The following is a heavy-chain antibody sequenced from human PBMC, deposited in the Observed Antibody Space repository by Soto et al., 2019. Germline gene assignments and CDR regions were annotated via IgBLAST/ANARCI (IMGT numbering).Heavy chain of an antibody. J-gene: IGHJ6*03. CDR3: ARAPGFCSSTSCFYYYYYMDV. CDR1: GGSFSGYY. V-gene: IGHV4-34*01. CDR2: INHSGST. D-gene: IGHD2-2*01. Sequence: QVQLQQWGAGLLKPSETLSLTCAVYGGSFSGYYWSWIRQPPGKGLEWIGEINHSGSTNYNPSLKSRATISVDTSKNQFSLKLSSVTAADTAVYYCARAPGFCSSTSCFYYYYYMDVWGKGTTVTVSS.